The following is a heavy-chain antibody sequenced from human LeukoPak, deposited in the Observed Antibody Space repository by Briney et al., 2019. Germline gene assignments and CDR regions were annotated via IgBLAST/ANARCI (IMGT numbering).Heavy chain of an antibody. J-gene: IGHJ6*02. CDR1: GGSISSGGYY. Sequence: PSQTLSLTCTVSGGSISSGGYYWSWIRQPPGKGLEWIGYIYYSGSTNYNPSLKSRVTISVDTSKNQFSLKLSSVTAADTAVYYCARFSQQLAQYYYYGMDVWGQGTTVTVSS. CDR2: IYYSGST. CDR3: ARFSQQLAQYYYYGMDV. V-gene: IGHV4-61*08. D-gene: IGHD6-13*01.